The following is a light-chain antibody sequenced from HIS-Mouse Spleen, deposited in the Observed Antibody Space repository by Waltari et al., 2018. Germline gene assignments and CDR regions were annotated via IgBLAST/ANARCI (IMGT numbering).Light chain of an antibody. Sequence: SYELTQPPSGSVSPGPTARITCSGDALPKKYADWYQQKSGQAPVLVIYEDSKRPSGIPERFSGSSSGTMATLTISGAQVEDEADYYCYSTDSSGNHRVFGGGTKLTVL. CDR2: EDS. J-gene: IGLJ2*01. CDR3: YSTDSSGNHRV. V-gene: IGLV3-10*01. CDR1: ALPKKY.